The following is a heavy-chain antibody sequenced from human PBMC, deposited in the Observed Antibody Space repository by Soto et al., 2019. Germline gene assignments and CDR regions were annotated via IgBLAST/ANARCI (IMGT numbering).Heavy chain of an antibody. CDR3: ARLGYCSSTSCRPFDY. CDR2: IKQDGSEK. Sequence: PGGSLRLSCAASGFTFSSYWMSWVRQAPGKGLEWVANIKQDGSEKYYVDSVKGRFTISRDNAKSSLYLQMNSLRAEDTAVYYCARLGYCSSTSCRPFDYWGQGTLVTVSS. D-gene: IGHD2-2*01. J-gene: IGHJ4*02. V-gene: IGHV3-7*01. CDR1: GFTFSSYW.